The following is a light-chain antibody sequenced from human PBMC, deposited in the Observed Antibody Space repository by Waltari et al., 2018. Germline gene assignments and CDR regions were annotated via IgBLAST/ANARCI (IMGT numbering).Light chain of an antibody. CDR2: DVY. J-gene: IGLJ2*01. Sequence: QSALTQPASVSGSPGQAIIISCTGTGSDVGGYDYVSWYQQYPGKAPRLIIYDVYNRPSVVSNRFSGSNSDNTASLTISGLQAEDESVYYCSSYTSSGVVFGGGTKLTVL. CDR1: GSDVGGYDY. V-gene: IGLV2-14*01. CDR3: SSYTSSGVV.